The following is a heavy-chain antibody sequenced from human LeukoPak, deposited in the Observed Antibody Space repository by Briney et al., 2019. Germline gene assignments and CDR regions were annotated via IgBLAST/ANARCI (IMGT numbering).Heavy chain of an antibody. CDR2: IYTTGNT. CDR3: ARDYYENRGFYS. V-gene: IGHV4-4*08. Sequence: SETLSLTCDVSGGSIDNYYWTWIRQPPGKGLEWIGYIYTTGNTNYNPSLKSRVTMSVDTSKNQISLRLSSVTAADTAVYFCARDYYENRGFYSWGLGTLVTVSS. J-gene: IGHJ4*02. D-gene: IGHD3-22*01. CDR1: GGSIDNYY.